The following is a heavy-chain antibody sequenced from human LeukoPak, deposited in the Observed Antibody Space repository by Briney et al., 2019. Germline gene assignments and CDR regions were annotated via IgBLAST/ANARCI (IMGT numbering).Heavy chain of an antibody. CDR2: INHSGST. V-gene: IGHV4-34*01. CDR3: ASLSSGWSPRNY. CDR1: GGSFNGYY. J-gene: IGHJ4*02. Sequence: PSETLSLTCAVYGGSFNGYYCSWIRQPPGKWLEWDGEINHSGSTNYNPSLKSRVTISVDTSKNQFSLKLSSVTAADTAVYYCASLSSGWSPRNYWGQGTMVTVSS. D-gene: IGHD6-19*01.